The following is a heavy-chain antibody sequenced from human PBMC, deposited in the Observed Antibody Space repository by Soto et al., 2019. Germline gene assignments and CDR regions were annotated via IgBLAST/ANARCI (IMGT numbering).Heavy chain of an antibody. CDR3: ARGSYYDFWSGYYYYYYYGMDV. D-gene: IGHD3-3*01. CDR2: INSDGSST. Sequence: EVQLVESGGGLVQPGGSLRLSCAASGFTFSSYWMHWVRQAPGKGLVWVSRINSDGSSTSYADSVKGRFTISRDNAKNTLYLQMNSLRAEDTAVYYCARGSYYDFWSGYYYYYYYGMDVWGQGTTVTVSS. V-gene: IGHV3-74*01. CDR1: GFTFSSYW. J-gene: IGHJ6*02.